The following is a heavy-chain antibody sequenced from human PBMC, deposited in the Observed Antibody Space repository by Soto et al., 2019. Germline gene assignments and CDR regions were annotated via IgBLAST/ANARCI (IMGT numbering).Heavy chain of an antibody. J-gene: IGHJ4*02. D-gene: IGHD3-9*01. CDR1: GDSINSDKYY. Sequence: QLQLQESGPGLVKPSETLSLTCSVSGDSINSDKYYWGWIRQPPGKGLEWIGRIYYRGNTYYNPSIQTRVTISLDKSKSQFSLKLNSVTAADSALYFCARLEGLATISYYFDFWGQGALVTVSS. CDR2: IYYRGNT. CDR3: ARLEGLATISYYFDF. V-gene: IGHV4-39*01.